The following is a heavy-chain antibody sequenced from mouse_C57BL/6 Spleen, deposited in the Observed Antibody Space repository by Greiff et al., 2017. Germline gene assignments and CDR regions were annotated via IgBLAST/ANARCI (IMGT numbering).Heavy chain of an antibody. D-gene: IGHD1-1*01. Sequence: DVQLVESGGGLVKPGGSLKLSCAASGYTFSDYGMHWVRQAPEKGLEWVAYISSGSSTIYYADTVKGRFTISRDNAKNTLFLQMTSLRSEDTAMYCCAGSSYDYAMDYWGQGTSVTVSS. J-gene: IGHJ4*01. CDR2: ISSGSSTI. V-gene: IGHV5-17*01. CDR1: GYTFSDYG. CDR3: AGSSYDYAMDY.